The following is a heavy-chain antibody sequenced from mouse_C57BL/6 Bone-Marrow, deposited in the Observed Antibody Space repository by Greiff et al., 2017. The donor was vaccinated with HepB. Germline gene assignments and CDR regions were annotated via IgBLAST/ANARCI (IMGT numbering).Heavy chain of an antibody. CDR1: GYAFSSSW. CDR2: IYPGDGDT. J-gene: IGHJ2*01. V-gene: IGHV1-82*01. D-gene: IGHD1-1*01. CDR3: ARALITTVVADY. Sequence: VQLVESGPELVKPGASVKISCKASGYAFSSSWMNWVKQRPGKGLEWIGRIYPGDGDTNYNGKFKGKATLTADKSSSTAYMQLSSLTSEDSAVYFCARALITTVVADYWGQGTTLTVSS.